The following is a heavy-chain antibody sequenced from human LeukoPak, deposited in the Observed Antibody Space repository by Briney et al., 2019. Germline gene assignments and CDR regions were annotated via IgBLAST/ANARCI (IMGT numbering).Heavy chain of an antibody. J-gene: IGHJ6*03. Sequence: GGSLTLSCAVSGFTFNEYVMSWVRQAPGSGLEWVSAVSSSGFSTYYADSVRGRFTISRDNFKNTLYLQLNSLRGEDTAVYYCVKEADHSGKYYMDVWGKGTTVTVSS. CDR2: VSSSGFST. D-gene: IGHD6-13*01. V-gene: IGHV3-23*01. CDR1: GFTFNEYV. CDR3: VKEADHSGKYYMDV.